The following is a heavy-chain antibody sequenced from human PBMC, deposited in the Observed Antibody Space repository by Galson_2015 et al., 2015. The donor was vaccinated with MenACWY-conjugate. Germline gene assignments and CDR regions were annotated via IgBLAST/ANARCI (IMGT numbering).Heavy chain of an antibody. D-gene: IGHD1-1*01. V-gene: IGHV3-7*03. CDR3: AREGWKTPPYYYYYMDV. J-gene: IGHJ6*03. CDR1: GFTFSSYW. CDR2: IKQDGSEK. Sequence: SLRLSCEASGFTFSSYWMSWVRQAPGKGLEWVANIKQDGSEKYYVDSVKGRFTISRDNAKNSLYLQMNSLRAEDTAVYYCAREGWKTPPYYYYYMDVWGKGTTVTVSS.